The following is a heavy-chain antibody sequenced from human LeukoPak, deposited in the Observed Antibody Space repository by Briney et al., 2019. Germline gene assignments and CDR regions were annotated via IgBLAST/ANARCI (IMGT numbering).Heavy chain of an antibody. CDR3: ARDPSGTYYPRVSGALDI. CDR2: ISSISSYI. J-gene: IGHJ3*02. Sequence: GGSLRLSCAASGFTFSSYSMNWVRQAPGKGLEWVSSISSISSYIYYVDSVKGRFIVSRDNAKNSLYLQMDSLRAEDTAVYYCARDPSGTYYPRVSGALDIWGQGTMVTVSS. V-gene: IGHV3-21*01. CDR1: GFTFSSYS. D-gene: IGHD1-26*01.